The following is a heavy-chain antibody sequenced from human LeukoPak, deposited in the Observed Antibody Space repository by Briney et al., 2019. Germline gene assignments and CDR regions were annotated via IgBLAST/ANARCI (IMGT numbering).Heavy chain of an antibody. CDR1: GFTFSSYA. CDR2: ISGSDNSK. V-gene: IGHV3-23*01. J-gene: IGHJ4*02. Sequence: GGSLRLSCAASGFTFSSYAMSWVRQAPGKGLEWVSAISGSDNSKYYADSVKGRFTISRDNSKNTLYLQMNSLRAEDTAVYYCAKDPMTTVTTTAYWGQGTLVTVSS. CDR3: AKDPMTTVTTTAY. D-gene: IGHD4-17*01.